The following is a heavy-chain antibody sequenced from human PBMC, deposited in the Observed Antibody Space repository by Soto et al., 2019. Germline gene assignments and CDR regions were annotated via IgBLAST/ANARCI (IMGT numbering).Heavy chain of an antibody. CDR2: IHYSGST. J-gene: IGHJ6*02. CDR1: GGSISSYY. D-gene: IGHD3-3*01. CDR3: ARDLTAIFGGDYYYGMDV. V-gene: IGHV4-59*01. Sequence: SETLSLTCSVSGGSISSYYWGWIRQSPGKGLEWIGYIHYSGSTIYNPSLRSRVTISVDTSKKQFSLNLSSVTAADTAVYYCARDLTAIFGGDYYYGMDVWGQGTTVTVSS.